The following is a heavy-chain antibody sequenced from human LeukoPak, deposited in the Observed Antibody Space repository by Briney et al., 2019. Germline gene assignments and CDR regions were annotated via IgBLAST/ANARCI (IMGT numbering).Heavy chain of an antibody. CDR1: GGSISSYY. V-gene: IGHV4-4*08. CDR2: IYTSGST. J-gene: IGHJ6*03. Sequence: KPSETLSLTCTVSGGSISSYYWSWIRQPPGKGLEWIGRIYTSGSTNYNPSLKSRVTISVDTSKNQFSLKLSSVTAADTAVYYCARVYSSSPRYYYYYMDVWGKGTTVTVSS. CDR3: ARVYSSSPRYYYYYMDV. D-gene: IGHD6-6*01.